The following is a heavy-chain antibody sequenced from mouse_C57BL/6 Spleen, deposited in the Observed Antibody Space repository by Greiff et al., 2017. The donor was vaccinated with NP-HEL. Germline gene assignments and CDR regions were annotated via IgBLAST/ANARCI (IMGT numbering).Heavy chain of an antibody. J-gene: IGHJ4*01. Sequence: VQLQQPGTELVKPGASVKLSCKASGYTFTSYWMHWVKQRPGQGLEWIGNINPSNGGTNYNEKFKSKATLTVDKSSSTAYMQLSSLTSEDSAVYYCARGITTVVAPDAMDYWGQGTSVTVSS. D-gene: IGHD1-1*01. CDR3: ARGITTVVAPDAMDY. V-gene: IGHV1-53*01. CDR1: GYTFTSYW. CDR2: INPSNGGT.